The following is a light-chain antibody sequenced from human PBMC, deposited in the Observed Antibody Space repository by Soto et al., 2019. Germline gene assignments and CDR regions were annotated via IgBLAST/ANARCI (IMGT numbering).Light chain of an antibody. CDR3: QHFGGTSYA. Sequence: PGEGATLSCRASQSVSSSYMAWYQQRPGQAPSLLIYGASTRATGIPYRFSGSGSGTHFTLTISRLEPGDFAVYYCQHFGGTSYAFGQGTRLEIK. CDR1: QSVSSSY. CDR2: GAS. J-gene: IGKJ5*01. V-gene: IGKV3-20*01.